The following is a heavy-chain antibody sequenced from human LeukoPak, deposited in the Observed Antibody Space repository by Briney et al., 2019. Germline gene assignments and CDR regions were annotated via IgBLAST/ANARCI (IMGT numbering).Heavy chain of an antibody. CDR3: AREGRTGTTRNYAFDI. V-gene: IGHV1-8*03. J-gene: IGHJ3*02. CDR1: GYTFTSYD. Sequence: ASVKVSCKASGYTFTSYDINWVRQATGQGLEWMGWMNPNSGNTGYAQKFQGRVTITRNTSISTAYMELSSLRSDDTAVYYCAREGRTGTTRNYAFDIWGQGTMVTVSS. CDR2: MNPNSGNT. D-gene: IGHD1-7*01.